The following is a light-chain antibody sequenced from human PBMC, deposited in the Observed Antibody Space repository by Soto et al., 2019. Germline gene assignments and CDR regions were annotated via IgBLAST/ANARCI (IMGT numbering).Light chain of an antibody. CDR2: DAS. CDR3: KQYNTYST. CDR1: QNIRNW. V-gene: IGKV1-5*01. Sequence: QMTQFSSTPSDQVGDMVTITCRASQNIRNWLAWYQQKPGKHPNPLIYDASSLKSGAPARFSGSGSGTEFTLTISSLQPDDFATYYRKQYNTYSTFGHGTQLEIK. J-gene: IGKJ5*01.